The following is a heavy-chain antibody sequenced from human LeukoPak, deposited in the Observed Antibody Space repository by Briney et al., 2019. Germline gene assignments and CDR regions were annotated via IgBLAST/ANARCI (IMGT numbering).Heavy chain of an antibody. D-gene: IGHD6-19*01. CDR2: INPNSGGT. J-gene: IGHJ3*02. Sequence: EASVKVSCKASGYTFTGYYMHWVRQAPGQGLEWMGWINPNSGGTNYAQKFQGRVTMTRDTSISTAYMELSRLRSDDTAVYYCARVVAVAGTTFAFDIWGQGTMVTVSS. CDR1: GYTFTGYY. CDR3: ARVVAVAGTTFAFDI. V-gene: IGHV1-2*02.